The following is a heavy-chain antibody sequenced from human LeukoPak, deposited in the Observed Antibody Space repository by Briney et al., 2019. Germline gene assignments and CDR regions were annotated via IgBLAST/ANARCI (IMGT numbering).Heavy chain of an antibody. V-gene: IGHV3-23*01. J-gene: IGHJ2*01. CDR1: GFTFRSYA. CDR3: AREGYSSGYWPTPRATGYFDL. D-gene: IGHD3-22*01. Sequence: GGSLRLSCAASGFTFRSYAMSWVRQLPGKGLEWLSYINESGGSAYYADSVKGRFTISRDNSKNTLYLQMNSLRAEDTAVYYCAREGYSSGYWPTPRATGYFDLWGRGTLVTVSS. CDR2: INESGGSA.